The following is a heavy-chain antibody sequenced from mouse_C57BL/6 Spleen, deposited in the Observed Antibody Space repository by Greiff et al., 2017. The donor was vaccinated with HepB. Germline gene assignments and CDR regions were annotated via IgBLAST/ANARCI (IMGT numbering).Heavy chain of an antibody. CDR1: GYTFTSYW. CDR3: ARGGQLDY. V-gene: IGHV1-50*01. Sequence: QVQLQQPGAELVKPGASVKLSCKASGYTFTSYWMQWVKQRPGQGLEWIGEIDPSDSYTNYNQKFKGKATLTVDTSSSTAYMQLSSLTSEDSAVYYCARGGQLDYWGQGTTLTVSS. D-gene: IGHD3-3*01. CDR2: IDPSDSYT. J-gene: IGHJ2*01.